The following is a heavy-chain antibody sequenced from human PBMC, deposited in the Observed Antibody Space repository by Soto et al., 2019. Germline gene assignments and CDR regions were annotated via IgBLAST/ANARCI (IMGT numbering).Heavy chain of an antibody. CDR1: GGSISSGDYY. CDR3: ARANYYDSSGSHDY. CDR2: IYYSGST. D-gene: IGHD3-22*01. Sequence: QVQLQESGPGLVKPSQTLSLTCTVSGGSISSGDYYWSWIRQPPGKGLEWIGYIYYSGSTYYNPSPKSRVTXXVXTXXNQFSLKLSSVTAADTAVYYCARANYYDSSGSHDYWGQGTLVTVSS. V-gene: IGHV4-30-4*01. J-gene: IGHJ4*02.